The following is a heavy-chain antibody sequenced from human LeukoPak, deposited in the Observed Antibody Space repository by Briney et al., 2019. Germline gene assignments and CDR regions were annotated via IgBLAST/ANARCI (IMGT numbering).Heavy chain of an antibody. Sequence: SETLSLSRTVSGGSISSYYWSWIRQPPGKGLEWIGYIYYSGSTNYNPSLKSRVTISVDTSRNQFSLKLSSVTAADTAVYYCARRHDTAMVSDLCGRGTLVTVSS. CDR1: GGSISSYY. CDR3: ARRHDTAMVSDL. V-gene: IGHV4-59*08. CDR2: IYYSGST. J-gene: IGHJ2*01. D-gene: IGHD5-18*01.